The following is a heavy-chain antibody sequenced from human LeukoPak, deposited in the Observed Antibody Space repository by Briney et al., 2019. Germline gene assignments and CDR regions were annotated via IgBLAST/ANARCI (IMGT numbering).Heavy chain of an antibody. CDR2: INPNSGGT. J-gene: IGHJ4*02. V-gene: IGHV1-2*02. CDR3: ARAIAVVDY. Sequence: ASVKVSCMASGYTFTDYYIHWVRQAPGQGLEWMGWINPNSGGTNYAQKFQGRVTMTKDTSISTAYMELSRLRSDDTAVYFCARAIAVVDYWGQGTLVTVSS. CDR1: GYTFTDYY. D-gene: IGHD6-19*01.